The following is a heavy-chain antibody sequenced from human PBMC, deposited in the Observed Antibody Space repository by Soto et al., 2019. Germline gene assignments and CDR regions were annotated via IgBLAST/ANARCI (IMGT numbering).Heavy chain of an antibody. J-gene: IGHJ6*02. CDR3: ARDNSSSWYRPGLGYSQYYYYGMDV. Sequence: QVQLVQSGAEVKKPGSSVKVSCKASGGTFSSYAISWVRQAPGQGLEWMGGIIPIFGTANYAQKFQGRVTITADESTSTAYRELSSLRSEDTGGYYCARDNSSSWYRPGLGYSQYYYYGMDVWGQGTTVTVSS. CDR2: IIPIFGTA. CDR1: GGTFSSYA. D-gene: IGHD6-13*01. V-gene: IGHV1-69*19.